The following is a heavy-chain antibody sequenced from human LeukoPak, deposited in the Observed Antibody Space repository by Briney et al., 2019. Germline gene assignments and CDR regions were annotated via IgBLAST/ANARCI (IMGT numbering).Heavy chain of an antibody. CDR3: ARKYDSSGFPFDY. J-gene: IGHJ4*02. D-gene: IGHD3-22*01. V-gene: IGHV3-33*01. CDR1: GFTFSSHG. Sequence: QPGRSLRLSCAASGFTFSSHGMHWVRQAPGKGLEWVAVIWYDGTKKYYADSVKGRFTISRDNSKNTLYLQMNSLRAEDTAVYFCARKYDSSGFPFDYWGQGTLVTVSS. CDR2: IWYDGTKK.